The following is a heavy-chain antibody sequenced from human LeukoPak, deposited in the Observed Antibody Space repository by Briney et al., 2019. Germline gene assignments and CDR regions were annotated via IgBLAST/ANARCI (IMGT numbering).Heavy chain of an antibody. V-gene: IGHV4-59*01. CDR3: ASSSYGYFDY. J-gene: IGHJ4*02. Sequence: SETLSLTCTVSGGSISSYYWSWIRQPPGKGLEWIGYIYYSGSTNYNPSLKSRVTISVDTSKNQFSLKLSSVTAADTAVYYCASSSYGYFDYWGQGTLVTVSS. D-gene: IGHD5-18*01. CDR2: IYYSGST. CDR1: GGSISSYY.